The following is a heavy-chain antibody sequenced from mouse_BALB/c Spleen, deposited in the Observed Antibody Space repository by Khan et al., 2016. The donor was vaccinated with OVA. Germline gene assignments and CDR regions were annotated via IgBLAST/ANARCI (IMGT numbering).Heavy chain of an antibody. V-gene: IGHV1-77*01. Sequence: QVQLQQSGAELARPGASVKLSCKASGYTFTDYYINWVKQRTGQGLEWIGEISPGSGDTYYNEKFKGKATLTADKSSTTAYMQLSSLTSEASAVYFWARRNYFGYTFAYWGQGTRVTVSA. D-gene: IGHD1-2*01. CDR1: GYTFTDYY. CDR2: ISPGSGDT. CDR3: ARRNYFGYTFAY. J-gene: IGHJ3*01.